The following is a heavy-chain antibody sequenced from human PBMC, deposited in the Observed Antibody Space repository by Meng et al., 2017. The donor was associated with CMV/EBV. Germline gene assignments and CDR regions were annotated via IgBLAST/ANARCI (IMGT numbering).Heavy chain of an antibody. J-gene: IGHJ4*02. Sequence: RLLRQDPDPGLVKPSDTMSLTCTVSGGSISSSSYYWGWIRQPPGKGLEWIGSIYYSGSTYYNPSLKSRVTISVDTSKNQFSLKLSSVTAADTAVYYCARDSAVAGVVDYWGQGTLVTVSS. D-gene: IGHD6-19*01. CDR2: IYYSGST. CDR3: ARDSAVAGVVDY. V-gene: IGHV4-39*06. CDR1: GGSISSSSYY.